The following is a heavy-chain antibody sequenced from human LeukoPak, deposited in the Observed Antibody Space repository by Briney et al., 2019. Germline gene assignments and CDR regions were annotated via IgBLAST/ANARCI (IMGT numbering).Heavy chain of an antibody. V-gene: IGHV4-59*10. CDR2: VYTSGST. CDR3: VRHYGSDMYYFDY. CDR1: GGSFSGYY. D-gene: IGHD3-10*01. J-gene: IGHJ4*02. Sequence: PSETLSLTCAVYGGSFSGYYWSWIRQPAGKGLEWIGRVYTSGSTKYNPSLKSRVSLSVDTSRNQFSLNLTSVTAADTAVYYCVRHYGSDMYYFDYWGQGALVTVSS.